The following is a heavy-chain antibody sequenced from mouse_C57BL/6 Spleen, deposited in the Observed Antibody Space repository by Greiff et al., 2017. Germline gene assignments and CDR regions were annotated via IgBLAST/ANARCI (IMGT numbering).Heavy chain of an antibody. CDR1: GYTFTDYY. J-gene: IGHJ2*01. Sequence: VQLQQSGPVLVKPGASVKMSCKASGYTFTDYYMNWVKQSHGKSLEWIGVINPYNGGTSYNQKFKGKATLTVDKSSSTAYMELNSLTSEDSAVYYCARGGTGGYFDYWGQGTTLTVSS. CDR3: ARGGTGGYFDY. D-gene: IGHD3-3*01. V-gene: IGHV1-19*01. CDR2: INPYNGGT.